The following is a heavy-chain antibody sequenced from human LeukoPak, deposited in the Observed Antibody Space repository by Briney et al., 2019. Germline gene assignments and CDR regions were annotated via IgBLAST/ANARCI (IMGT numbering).Heavy chain of an antibody. CDR1: GFTFSSYE. V-gene: IGHV3-48*03. CDR3: ARGGAADY. J-gene: IGHJ4*02. D-gene: IGHD1-26*01. CDR2: ISNTGTTI. Sequence: GGSLRLSCAASGFTFSSYEMNWVRQAPGKGLEWVSYISNTGTTIYYADSVKGRFTISRDNAKNSLYLQMNSLRAEDTAAYYCARGGAADYWGQGTLVTASS.